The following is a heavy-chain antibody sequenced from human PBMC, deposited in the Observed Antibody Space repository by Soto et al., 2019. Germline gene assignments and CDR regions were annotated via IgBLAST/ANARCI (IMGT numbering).Heavy chain of an antibody. V-gene: IGHV1-3*01. CDR2: INAGNGNT. CDR1: GYTFTSYA. D-gene: IGHD3-22*01. Sequence: ASVKVSCKASGYTFTSYAMHWVRQAPGQRLEWMGWINAGNGNTKYSQKFQGRVTITRDTSASTAYVELSSLRSEDTAVYYCARDPLLYYDSRFNYYYGMDVWGQGTTVTVSS. CDR3: ARDPLLYYDSRFNYYYGMDV. J-gene: IGHJ6*02.